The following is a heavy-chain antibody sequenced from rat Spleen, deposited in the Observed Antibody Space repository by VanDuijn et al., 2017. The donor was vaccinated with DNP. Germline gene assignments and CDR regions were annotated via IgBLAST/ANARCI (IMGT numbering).Heavy chain of an antibody. V-gene: IGHV3-3*01. Sequence: EVQLQESGPGLVKPSQSLSLTCSVTGYSITSSYRWNWIRKFPGNKLEWMGYINSAGSTHYNPSLKSRISITRDTSKKQFFLQVNSVTTEDTATYYCARGGSASAMDAWGQGTSVTVSS. CDR3: ARGGSASAMDA. D-gene: IGHD3-7*01. CDR2: INSAGST. CDR1: GYSITSSYR. J-gene: IGHJ4*01.